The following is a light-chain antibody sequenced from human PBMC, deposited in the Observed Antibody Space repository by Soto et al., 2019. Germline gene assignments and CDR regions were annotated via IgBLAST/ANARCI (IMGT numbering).Light chain of an antibody. CDR2: EVS. Sequence: QSALTQPASVSGSPGQSITISCTGTSSDVGGYNYVSWYQQHPGKAPKLIIYEVSRRPSVVSNRCSGSKSGNTASLTISGLQAEDEADYYCCSYTSGSTDVLGTGTKLTVL. J-gene: IGLJ1*01. CDR1: SSDVGGYNY. V-gene: IGLV2-14*01. CDR3: CSYTSGSTDV.